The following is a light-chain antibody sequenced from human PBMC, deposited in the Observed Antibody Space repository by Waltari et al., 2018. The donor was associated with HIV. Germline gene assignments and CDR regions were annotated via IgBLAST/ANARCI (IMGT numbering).Light chain of an antibody. V-gene: IGLV7-46*01. CDR2: DTN. Sequence: AVVTQEPSLTVSPGGSFTLTCGSITGAVPSCHCPYSFQQKPGQAPRTLHFDTNNKHSWTPGRLSGSLLGGKDALTLPGGQPEDEAEYYCLLSYSGARVFGGGTKLTVL. J-gene: IGLJ2*01. CDR3: LLSYSGARV. CDR1: TGAVPSCHC.